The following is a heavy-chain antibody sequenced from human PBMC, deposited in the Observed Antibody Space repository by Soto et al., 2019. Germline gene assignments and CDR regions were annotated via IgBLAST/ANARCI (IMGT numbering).Heavy chain of an antibody. CDR2: ISAYNGNT. V-gene: IGHV1-18*01. CDR3: ARDGFSTNFAY. Sequence: QVQLVQSGAEVKKPGASVKVSGKASGYTFTSYGISWARQAPGQGLEWMGWISAYNGNTNTAHKLQGRVTMTTDTSTSTAYMERMSLRSDDTAVYYCARDGFSTNFAYWGQGTLVTVSS. CDR1: GYTFTSYG. D-gene: IGHD6-13*01. J-gene: IGHJ4*02.